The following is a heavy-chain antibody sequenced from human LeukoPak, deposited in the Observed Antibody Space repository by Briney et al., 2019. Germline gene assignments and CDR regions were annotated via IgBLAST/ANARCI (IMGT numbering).Heavy chain of an antibody. CDR2: IYYSGST. D-gene: IGHD3/OR15-3a*01. Sequence: SETLSLTCTVSGGSISSYYWSWIRQPPGKGLEWIGYIYYSGSTNYNPSLKSRVTISVDTSKNQFSLKLNSVTAADTAVYYCARAVAWTHFDYWGRGTLVTVSS. CDR3: ARAVAWTHFDY. CDR1: GGSISSYY. J-gene: IGHJ4*02. V-gene: IGHV4-59*08.